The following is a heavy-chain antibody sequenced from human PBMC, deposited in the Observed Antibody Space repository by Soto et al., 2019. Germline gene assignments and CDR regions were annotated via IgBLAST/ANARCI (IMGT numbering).Heavy chain of an antibody. J-gene: IGHJ5*02. CDR2: INHSGST. CDR3: ARGLLRMAAPPRKWFDP. D-gene: IGHD6-6*01. CDR1: GGSFSGYY. V-gene: IGHV4-34*01. Sequence: SETLSLTCAVYGGSFSGYYWSWIRQRLGKGLEWIGEINHSGSTNYNPSLKSRVTISGATPKNQFSLKLSPVTAADTAVYYCARGLLRMAAPPRKWFDPWGQGTLVAGSS.